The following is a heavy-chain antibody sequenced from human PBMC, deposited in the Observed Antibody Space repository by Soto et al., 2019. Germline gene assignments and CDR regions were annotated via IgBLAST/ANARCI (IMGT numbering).Heavy chain of an antibody. CDR3: ATFIGYCSGGSCLRYYYYYYMDV. J-gene: IGHJ6*03. Sequence: ASVKVSCKVSGYTLTELSMHWVRQAPGKGLEWMGGFDPEDGETIYAQKFQGRVTMTEDTSTDTAYMELSSLRSEDTAVYYCATFIGYCSGGSCLRYYYYYYMDVWGNGTTVTVSS. CDR2: FDPEDGET. CDR1: GYTLTELS. V-gene: IGHV1-24*01. D-gene: IGHD2-15*01.